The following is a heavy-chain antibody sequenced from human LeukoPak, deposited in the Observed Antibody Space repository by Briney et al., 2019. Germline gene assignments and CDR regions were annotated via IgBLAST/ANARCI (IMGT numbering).Heavy chain of an antibody. V-gene: IGHV3-48*03. CDR2: TSNSGRSV. CDR3: AKTVATIGFGHYFDY. D-gene: IGHD5-12*01. CDR1: GFTFSSYE. J-gene: IGHJ4*02. Sequence: GGSLRLSCAASGFTFSSYEINWVRQAPGKGLEWISYTSNSGRSVYYGDSVKGRFTISRDNSKNTLYLQMNSLRGDDTAVYYCAKTVATIGFGHYFDYWGQGTLVTVSS.